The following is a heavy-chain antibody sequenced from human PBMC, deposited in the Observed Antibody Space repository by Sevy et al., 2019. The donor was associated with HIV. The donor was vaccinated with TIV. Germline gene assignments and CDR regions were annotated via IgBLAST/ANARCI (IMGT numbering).Heavy chain of an antibody. D-gene: IGHD1-26*01. Sequence: GGYLRLSCTASGFTFTDYAMNWVRQSPGKGLEWVAFFKRKADGGTLDHAASVKGRFTISRDDSKNIAYLQMNDLKTEDTGVYYCTPRKGAESVFDYWGQGALVTVSS. CDR3: TPRKGAESVFDY. J-gene: IGHJ4*02. CDR2: FKRKADGGTL. V-gene: IGHV3-49*04. CDR1: GFTFTDYA.